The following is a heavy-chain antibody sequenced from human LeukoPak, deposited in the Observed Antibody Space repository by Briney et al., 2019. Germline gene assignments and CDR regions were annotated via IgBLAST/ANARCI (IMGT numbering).Heavy chain of an antibody. J-gene: IGHJ4*02. CDR1: GGSITIDY. CDR3: ARDRSGTFDY. V-gene: IGHV4-4*07. CDR2: LHNSGTT. D-gene: IGHD1-7*01. Sequence: SETLSLTCTVSGGSITIDYWSWIRQPAGKGLEWIGRLHNSGTTKYNSSLESRVTMSLDTSKNQFSLKVTSVTAADTAVYYCARDRSGTFDYWGQGILVTVSP.